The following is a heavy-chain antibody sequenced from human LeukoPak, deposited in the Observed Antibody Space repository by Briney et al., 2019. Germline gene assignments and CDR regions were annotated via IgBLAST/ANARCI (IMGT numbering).Heavy chain of an antibody. D-gene: IGHD5-24*01. V-gene: IGHV4-38-2*01. CDR2: IYHSGST. CDR1: GYSISSGYY. Sequence: SETLSLTCAVSGYSISSGYYWGWIRQPPGKGLEWIGSIYHSGSTYYNPSLKSRVTISVDTSKNQFSLKLSSVTAADTAVYYCARHGPGRDGYIDQGYWGQGTLVTVSS. CDR3: ARHGPGRDGYIDQGY. J-gene: IGHJ4*02.